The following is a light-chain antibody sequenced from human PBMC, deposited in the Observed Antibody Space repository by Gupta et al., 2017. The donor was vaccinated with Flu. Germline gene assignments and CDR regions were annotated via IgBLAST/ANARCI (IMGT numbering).Light chain of an antibody. V-gene: IGLV10-54*04. J-gene: IGLJ3*02. CDR2: RNN. CDR1: SNNVGNQG. Sequence: AGLTQPPSVSKDLRQTATLTCTGNSNNVGNQGAAWLQQHQGHPPKLLSYRNNNRPSGISERFSASRSGNTASLTITGLQSEDEADYYCSAWDSSLSTRVFGGGTKLTVL. CDR3: SAWDSSLSTRV.